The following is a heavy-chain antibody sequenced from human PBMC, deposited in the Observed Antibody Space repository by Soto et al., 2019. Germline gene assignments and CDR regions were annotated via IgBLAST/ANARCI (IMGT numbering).Heavy chain of an antibody. CDR2: IIPILGIA. J-gene: IGHJ5*02. Sequence: ASVKVSCKASGGTFSSYTISWVRQAPGQGLEWMGRIIPILGIANYAQKFQGRVTITADKSTSTAYMELSSLRSEDTAVYYCARDPLYCSGGSCYSGGWFDPWGQGTLVTVSS. CDR1: GGTFSSYT. D-gene: IGHD2-15*01. V-gene: IGHV1-69*04. CDR3: ARDPLYCSGGSCYSGGWFDP.